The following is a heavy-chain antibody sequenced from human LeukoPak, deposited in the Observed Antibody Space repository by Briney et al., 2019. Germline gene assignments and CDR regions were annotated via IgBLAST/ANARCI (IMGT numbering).Heavy chain of an antibody. CDR1: AGSISSYY. CDR2: IYYSGST. CDR3: ASYPERPDYYDILTGYYSIDY. J-gene: IGHJ4*02. V-gene: IGHV4-59*12. Sequence: PSETLSLTCTVSAGSISSYYWSWIRQPPGKGLEWIGYIYYSGSTNYNPSLKSRVTISVDTSKNQFSLKLSSVTAADTAVYYCASYPERPDYYDILTGYYSIDYWGQGTLVTVSS. D-gene: IGHD3-9*01.